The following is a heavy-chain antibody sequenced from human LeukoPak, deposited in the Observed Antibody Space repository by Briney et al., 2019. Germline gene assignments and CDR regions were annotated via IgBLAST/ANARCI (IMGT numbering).Heavy chain of an antibody. Sequence: GGSLRLSCAASGFTFSSYAMSWVRQAPGKGLEWVSAISGSGGSTYYADSVKGRFTISRDNSKNTLYLQMNSLRGEDTAVYYCAKAGGRYYYDSSSRPYYYYMDVWGKGTTVTVSS. D-gene: IGHD3-22*01. CDR1: GFTFSSYA. CDR2: ISGSGGST. J-gene: IGHJ6*03. V-gene: IGHV3-23*01. CDR3: AKAGGRYYYDSSSRPYYYYMDV.